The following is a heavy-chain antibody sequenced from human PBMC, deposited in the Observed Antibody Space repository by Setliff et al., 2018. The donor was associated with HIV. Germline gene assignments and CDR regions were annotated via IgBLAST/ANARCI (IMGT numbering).Heavy chain of an antibody. CDR1: GFTFSRYP. J-gene: IGHJ2*01. CDR3: ARGENLVIDGGWFFDL. CDR2: LSEGGYDT. D-gene: IGHD6-6*01. V-gene: IGHV3-23*01. Sequence: PGGSLRLSCAASGFTFSRYPMSWVRQAPGKGLEWVSSLSEGGYDTYYADSVKGRFTISRDNSKNTLYLQMNSLRAEDTAVYYCARGENLVIDGGWFFDLWGRGTLVTVSS.